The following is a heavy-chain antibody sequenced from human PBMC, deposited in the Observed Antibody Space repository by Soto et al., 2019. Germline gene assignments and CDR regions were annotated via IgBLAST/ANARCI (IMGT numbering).Heavy chain of an antibody. Sequence: QITLKESGPTLVKPTQTLTLTCTFSGFSLTTDRVGVGWIRQPPGEALEWLAVIYWDDRKTYRPSLESRLTITRDTSKNQVALTMTNMDSLDTATYYCAHAYGGRSLYWGQGTLVTVSS. CDR1: GFSLTTDRVG. CDR2: IYWDDRK. J-gene: IGHJ4*02. CDR3: AHAYGGRSLY. V-gene: IGHV2-5*02. D-gene: IGHD1-26*01.